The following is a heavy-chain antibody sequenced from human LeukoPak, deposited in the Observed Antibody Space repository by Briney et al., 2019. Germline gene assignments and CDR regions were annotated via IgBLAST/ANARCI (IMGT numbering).Heavy chain of an antibody. J-gene: IGHJ4*02. CDR3: ARGGATGAMGYYFDY. Sequence: GGSLRLSCAASGFTFSSYSMNWVRQAPGKGLEWVSYISSSSTIYYADSVKGRFTISRDNAKNSLYLQMNSLRAEDTAVYYCARGGATGAMGYYFDYWGQGTLVTVSS. D-gene: IGHD4-17*01. V-gene: IGHV3-48*04. CDR2: ISSSSTI. CDR1: GFTFSSYS.